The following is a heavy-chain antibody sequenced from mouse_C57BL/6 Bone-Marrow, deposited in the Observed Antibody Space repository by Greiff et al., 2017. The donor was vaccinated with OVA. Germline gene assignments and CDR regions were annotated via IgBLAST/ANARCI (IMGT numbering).Heavy chain of an antibody. CDR3: ARGIYYGNFLGY. CDR1: GYSITSGYY. CDR2: ISYDGSN. Sequence: VQLQQSGPGLVKPSQSLSLTCSVTGYSITSGYYWNWIRQFPGNKLEWMGYISYDGSNNYNPSLKNRISITRDTSKNQFFLKLNSVTTEDTATYYCARGIYYGNFLGYWGQGTSVTVSS. J-gene: IGHJ4*01. D-gene: IGHD2-1*01. V-gene: IGHV3-6*01.